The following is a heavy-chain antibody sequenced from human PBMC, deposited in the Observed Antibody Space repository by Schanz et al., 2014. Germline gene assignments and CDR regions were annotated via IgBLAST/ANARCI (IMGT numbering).Heavy chain of an antibody. V-gene: IGHV3-48*04. CDR2: IDGKSTTV. Sequence: DVQLLESGGGLVQPGGSLRLSCTASGFAFSSYSMNWVRQAPGKGLEWVSYIDGKSTTVYYADSVKGRFSISRDNAKNSLFLQMNRLRAEDTALYYCAIIGVMVAVAGTRADYWGQGTLVTVSS. D-gene: IGHD6-19*01. CDR3: AIIGVMVAVAGTRADY. CDR1: GFAFSSYS. J-gene: IGHJ4*02.